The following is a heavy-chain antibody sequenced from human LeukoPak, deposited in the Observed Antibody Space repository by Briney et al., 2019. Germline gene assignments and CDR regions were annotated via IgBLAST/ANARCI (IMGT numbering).Heavy chain of an antibody. CDR2: IRPSGGRA. CDR1: GYTFTSYY. V-gene: IGHV1-46*01. D-gene: IGHD3-3*01. J-gene: IGHJ4*02. CDR3: AREPPESFRFDY. Sequence: GASVKVSCKASGYTFTSYYIHWVRQAPGQGLEWMGIIRPSGGRASYPQNFQGRVTMTMDMSASTVHMKLSSLTSEDTAMYYCAREPPESFRFDYWGQGAPVTVSS.